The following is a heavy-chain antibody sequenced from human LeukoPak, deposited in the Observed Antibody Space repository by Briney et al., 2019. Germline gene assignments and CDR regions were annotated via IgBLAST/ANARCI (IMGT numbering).Heavy chain of an antibody. V-gene: IGHV4-34*01. Sequence: SETLSLTCAVYGGSFSGYYWSWIRQPPGKGLEWIGEINHSGSTNYNPSLKSRVTISVDTSKNQFSLKLSSVTAADTAVYYCAGRYNLLYYYYMDVWGKGTTVTVSS. CDR1: GGSFSGYY. D-gene: IGHD5-24*01. CDR2: INHSGST. CDR3: AGRYNLLYYYYMDV. J-gene: IGHJ6*03.